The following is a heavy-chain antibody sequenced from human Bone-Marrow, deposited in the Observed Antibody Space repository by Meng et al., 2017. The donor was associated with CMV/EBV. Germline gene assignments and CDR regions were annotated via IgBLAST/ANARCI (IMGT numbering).Heavy chain of an antibody. J-gene: IGHJ4*02. Sequence: SETLSLTCTVPGGSISSSSYYWGWIRQPPGKGLEWIGSIYYSGSTYYNPSLKSRVTISVDKSKNQFSLKLSSVTAADTAVYYCARAPNRLTEFDYWGQGTLVTVSS. D-gene: IGHD1-14*01. CDR1: GGSISSSSYY. CDR3: ARAPNRLTEFDY. CDR2: IYYSGST. V-gene: IGHV4-39*07.